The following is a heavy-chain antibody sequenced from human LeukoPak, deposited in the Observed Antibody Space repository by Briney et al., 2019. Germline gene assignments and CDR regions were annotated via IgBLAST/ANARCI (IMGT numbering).Heavy chain of an antibody. V-gene: IGHV1-69*05. CDR1: GGTFSSYA. D-gene: IGHD3-22*01. CDR2: IIPIFGTA. J-gene: IGHJ3*02. Sequence: SVKVSCKASGGTFSSYAISWVRQAPGQGHEWMGGIIPIFGTANYAQKFQGRVTITTDESTSTAYMELSSLRSEDTAVYYCARSRVIVVINQRADAFDIWGQGTMVTVSS. CDR3: ARSRVIVVINQRADAFDI.